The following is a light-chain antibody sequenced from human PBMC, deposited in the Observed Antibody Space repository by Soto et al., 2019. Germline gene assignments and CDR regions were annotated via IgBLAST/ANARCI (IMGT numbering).Light chain of an antibody. CDR3: QQYNDWWT. CDR1: QSVSSN. J-gene: IGKJ1*01. V-gene: IGKV3-15*01. Sequence: EIVMTQSPATLSVSPGESATLSCRASQSVSSNLAWFQQKPGQAPRLLIYGASTRATGIPARFSGSGSGTDFTLTISSLQSEDFAVYYCQQYNDWWTFGQGTKVEVK. CDR2: GAS.